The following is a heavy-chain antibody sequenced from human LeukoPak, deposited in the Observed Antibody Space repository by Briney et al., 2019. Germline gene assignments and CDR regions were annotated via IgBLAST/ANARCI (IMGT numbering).Heavy chain of an antibody. CDR2: FDPEDGET. Sequence: GASVKVSCKVSGYTLTELSMHWVRQAPGKGLEWMGGFDPEDGETIYAQKFQGRVTMTEDTSTDTAYMELSSLRSEDTAVYYCATALGATHSSDYYFDYWGQGTLVTVSS. CDR3: ATALGATHSSDYYFDY. CDR1: GYTLTELS. J-gene: IGHJ4*02. D-gene: IGHD1-26*01. V-gene: IGHV1-24*01.